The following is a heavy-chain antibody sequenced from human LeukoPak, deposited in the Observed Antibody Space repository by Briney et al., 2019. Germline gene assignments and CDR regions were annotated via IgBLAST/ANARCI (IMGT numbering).Heavy chain of an antibody. J-gene: IGHJ4*02. CDR2: IRYDGSNK. CDR3: AKGGPPEDDY. Sequence: GGSLRLSCAASGFTFSSYGMHWVRQAPGKGLEWVAFIRYDGSNKYYADSVKGRFTISRDNSKNTLYLQMDSLRAEDTAVYYCAKGGPPEDDYWGQGTLVTVSS. CDR1: GFTFSSYG. V-gene: IGHV3-30*02. D-gene: IGHD1-14*01.